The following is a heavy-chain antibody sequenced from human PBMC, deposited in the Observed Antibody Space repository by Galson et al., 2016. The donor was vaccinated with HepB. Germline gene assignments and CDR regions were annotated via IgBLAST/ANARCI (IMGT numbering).Heavy chain of an antibody. D-gene: IGHD2-15*01. CDR1: GFAFRSHW. Sequence: SLRLSCAASGFAFRSHWMHWVRQAPGKGPVWVSRINSDGTISNYSDSVKGRFTIPRDNAKSTLYLEINSLRAEDTAVYYCVRDHSVVPGTAYNWFDSWGQGTLVTVSS. V-gene: IGHV3-74*01. CDR3: VRDHSVVPGTAYNWFDS. CDR2: INSDGTIS. J-gene: IGHJ5*01.